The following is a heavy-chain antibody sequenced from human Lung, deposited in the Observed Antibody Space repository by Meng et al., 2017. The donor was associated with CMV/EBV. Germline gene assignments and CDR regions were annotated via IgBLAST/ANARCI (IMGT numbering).Heavy chain of an antibody. Sequence: GESLKISCGASGFTFSSSEMTWVRQAPGKGLEWISYISSGGGTIYYADSVRGRFTISRDNANNSLYLQMNVLRADDTAVYSCARDWAGYYDFPYQFDLWGQGTLVTVSS. D-gene: IGHD3-3*01. V-gene: IGHV3-48*03. J-gene: IGHJ1*01. CDR2: ISSGGGTI. CDR1: GFTFSSSE. CDR3: ARDWAGYYDFPYQFDL.